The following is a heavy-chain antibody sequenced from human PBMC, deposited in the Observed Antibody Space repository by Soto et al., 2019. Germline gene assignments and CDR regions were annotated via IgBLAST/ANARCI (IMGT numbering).Heavy chain of an antibody. CDR3: AKDGPDDSSVFFSFGY. J-gene: IGHJ4*02. CDR2: IKQDGSEK. V-gene: IGHV3-7*03. Sequence: PGGSLTLSCAASGFTFSNYWMNWVRQAPGKGLEWVANIKQDGSEKNYVDSVKGRFTISRDNAKNSLYLQMNSLSAEDTAVFYCAKDGPDDSSVFFSFGYCGQGTLVPVS. CDR1: GFTFSNYW. D-gene: IGHD3-22*01.